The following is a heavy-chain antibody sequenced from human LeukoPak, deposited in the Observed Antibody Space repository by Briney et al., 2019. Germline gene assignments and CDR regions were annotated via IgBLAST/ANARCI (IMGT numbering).Heavy chain of an antibody. D-gene: IGHD2-15*01. V-gene: IGHV4-4*07. CDR1: GGSISSYY. Sequence: SETLSLTCTVSGGSISSYYWSWIRQPAGKGLEWIGRIYTSGSTNYNPSLKSRVTISVDTSKNQFSLKLSSVTAADTAVYYCARGGIGKVVVAATRGIYYYYYGMDVWGQGTTVTVSS. J-gene: IGHJ6*02. CDR2: IYTSGST. CDR3: ARGGIGKVVVAATRGIYYYYYGMDV.